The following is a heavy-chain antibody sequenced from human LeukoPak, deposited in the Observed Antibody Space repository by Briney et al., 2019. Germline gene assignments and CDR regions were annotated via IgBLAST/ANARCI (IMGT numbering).Heavy chain of an antibody. Sequence: SSSGSTIYYADSVKGRFTISRDNAKNSLYLQMNSLRAEDTAVYYCARRGPSGYRYMDVWGKGTTVTVSS. D-gene: IGHD5-18*01. V-gene: IGHV3-11*04. CDR2: SSSGSTI. CDR3: ARRGPSGYRYMDV. J-gene: IGHJ6*03.